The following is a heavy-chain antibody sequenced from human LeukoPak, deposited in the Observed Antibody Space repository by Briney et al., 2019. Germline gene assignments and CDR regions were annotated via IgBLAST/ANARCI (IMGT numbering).Heavy chain of an antibody. CDR1: GGSFSGYY. J-gene: IGHJ3*02. CDR2: IYYSGST. Sequence: SETLSLTCAVYGGSFSGYYWSWIRQPPGKGLEWIGYIYYSGSTYYNPSLKSRVTISVDTSKNQFSLMLSSVTAADTAVYYCARDPSLITIVRGVTYDAFDIWGQGTMVTVSS. D-gene: IGHD3-10*01. V-gene: IGHV4-34*09. CDR3: ARDPSLITIVRGVTYDAFDI.